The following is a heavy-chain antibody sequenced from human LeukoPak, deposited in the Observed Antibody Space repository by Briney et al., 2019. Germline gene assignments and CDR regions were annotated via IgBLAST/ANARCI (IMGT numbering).Heavy chain of an antibody. Sequence: GESLKISCRSSGYSFTNYWIAWVRQMPGKGLEWMGLIYPGDSNTRYSPSFQGQVTISADKSITTAYLQWSSLKASDTAMYYCARGPGGPTPDSWFDPWGQGTLVTVSP. CDR3: ARGPGGPTPDSWFDP. J-gene: IGHJ5*02. CDR2: IYPGDSNT. CDR1: GYSFTNYW. V-gene: IGHV5-51*01. D-gene: IGHD2-15*01.